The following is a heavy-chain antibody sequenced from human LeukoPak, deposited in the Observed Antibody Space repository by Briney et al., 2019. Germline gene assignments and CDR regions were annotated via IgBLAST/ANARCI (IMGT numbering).Heavy chain of an antibody. CDR3: AKAPGSVAGAPLSYFDY. J-gene: IGHJ4*02. CDR1: GFTFNNIG. CDR2: MSNGGSNQ. Sequence: GGSLRLSCAASGFTFNNIGMHWVRQAPGKGLEWVAVMSNGGSNQYYGDSVKGRFTISRDNSKNTLYLQMSSLTAEDTAVYYCAKAPGSVAGAPLSYFDYWGQGTLVTVSS. V-gene: IGHV3-30*18. D-gene: IGHD6-19*01.